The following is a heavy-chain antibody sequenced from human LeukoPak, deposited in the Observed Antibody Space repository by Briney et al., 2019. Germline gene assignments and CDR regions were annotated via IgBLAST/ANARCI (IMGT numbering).Heavy chain of an antibody. V-gene: IGHV1-69*04. CDR3: ARGSRTTDY. D-gene: IGHD4-11*01. J-gene: IGHJ4*02. CDR2: IIPILGIA. CDR1: GGXFSSYA. Sequence: SVKVSCKASGGXFSSYAISWVRQAPGQGLEWLGRIIPILGIANYAQKFQGRVTITADKSTSTAYMELSSLRSEDTAVYYCARGSRTTDYWGQGTLVTVSS.